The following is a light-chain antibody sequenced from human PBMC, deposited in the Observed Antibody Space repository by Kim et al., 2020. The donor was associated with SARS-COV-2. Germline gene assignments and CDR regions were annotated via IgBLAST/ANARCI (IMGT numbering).Light chain of an antibody. J-gene: IGLJ1*01. V-gene: IGLV3-21*04. CDR3: QVWDSGSDHYV. CDR1: NIGSKS. Sequence: SYELTQPPSVSLAPGKTDSITCGGNNIGSKSVQWYQQKPGQAPVLVIFYDSDRPSGIPERFSGSNSGNTATLTINRVEAGDEADYYCQVWDSGSDHYVFG. CDR2: YDS.